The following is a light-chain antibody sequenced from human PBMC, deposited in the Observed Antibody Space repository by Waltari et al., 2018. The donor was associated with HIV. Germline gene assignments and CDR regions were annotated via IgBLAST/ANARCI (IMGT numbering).Light chain of an antibody. CDR2: RSD. CDR3: AVWGDNLSAV. V-gene: IGLV1-47*01. J-gene: IGLJ2*01. CDR1: PYDPGANY. Sequence: QSALTQPPSVSGAPGQKVTISCSGGPYDPGANYADWYHRLSGPAPKLLISRSDLRPSSVPSRFSASNSDTSASLVINGLRSEDEGEYFCAVWGDNLSAVFGGGXKVTV.